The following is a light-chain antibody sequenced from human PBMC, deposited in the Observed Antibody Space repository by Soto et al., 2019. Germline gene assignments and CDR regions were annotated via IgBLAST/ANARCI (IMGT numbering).Light chain of an antibody. CDR3: QQRSNWPPT. Sequence: EIVMTQSPATLSVSPWERATLSCRASQSITSNLAWYQQKPGQPPRLLIYGATTRAAGVPARFSGSGSGTEFSLTISSLQSEDFAVYYCQQRSNWPPTFGQGTRLEIK. V-gene: IGKV3-15*01. CDR1: QSITSN. J-gene: IGKJ5*01. CDR2: GAT.